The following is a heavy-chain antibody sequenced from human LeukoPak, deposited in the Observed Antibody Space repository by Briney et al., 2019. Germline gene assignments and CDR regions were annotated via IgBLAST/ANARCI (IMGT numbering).Heavy chain of an antibody. D-gene: IGHD2-21*01. CDR3: ARLSRNCGGDCYFVLIAFDI. V-gene: IGHV4-38-2*01. J-gene: IGHJ3*02. CDR1: GYSISSGYY. Sequence: SETLSLTCAGSGYSISSGYYWGWIRQPPGKGLEWIGSIYHSGSTYYNPSLKGRVTISVDTSKNQFSLKLSSVTAADTAVDYCARLSRNCGGDCYFVLIAFDIWGQGTMVTVSS. CDR2: IYHSGST.